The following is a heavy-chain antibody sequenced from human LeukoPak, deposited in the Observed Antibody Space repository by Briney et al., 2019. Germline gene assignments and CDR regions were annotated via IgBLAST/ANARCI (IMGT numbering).Heavy chain of an antibody. J-gene: IGHJ4*02. CDR3: AKAQYFSRLGHFDY. Sequence: GASVKVSCKASGYTFTSYGISWVRQAPGQGLEWMGWISAYNGNTNYAQKLQGRVTMTTDTSTSTAYMELRSLRAEDTAVYYCAKAQYFSRLGHFDYWDQGTPVTVSS. CDR1: GYTFTSYG. CDR2: ISAYNGNT. D-gene: IGHD3-10*01. V-gene: IGHV1-18*01.